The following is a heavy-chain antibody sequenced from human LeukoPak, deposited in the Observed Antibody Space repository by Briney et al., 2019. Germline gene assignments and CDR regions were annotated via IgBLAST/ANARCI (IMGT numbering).Heavy chain of an antibody. V-gene: IGHV3-48*03. CDR1: GFTFSSYE. J-gene: IGHJ4*02. CDR3: ARGFLGGSSSDF. Sequence: GGSLRLSCAASGFTFSSYEMNWVRQAPGKGLEWVAYMTSGGSTIYYADSVKGRFTISRDNAKNSLYLQMNSLRDEDTAVYYCARGFLGGSSSDFWGQGTLVPVSS. CDR2: MTSGGSTI. D-gene: IGHD6-13*01.